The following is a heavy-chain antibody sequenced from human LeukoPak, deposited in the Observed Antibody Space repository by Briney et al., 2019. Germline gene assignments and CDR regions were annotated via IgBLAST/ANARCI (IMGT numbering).Heavy chain of an antibody. D-gene: IGHD2-21*01. CDR2: ISGSGGYI. Sequence: GGSLRLSCAASGFTFSSYNMNWVRQAPGKGLEWVSSISGSGGYIYYADSVKGRFTISRDNAKNSLYLQMNSLRAEDTAVYSCARDCGNGYCWDYWGQGTLVTVPS. CDR1: GFTFSSYN. V-gene: IGHV3-21*01. CDR3: ARDCGNGYCWDY. J-gene: IGHJ4*02.